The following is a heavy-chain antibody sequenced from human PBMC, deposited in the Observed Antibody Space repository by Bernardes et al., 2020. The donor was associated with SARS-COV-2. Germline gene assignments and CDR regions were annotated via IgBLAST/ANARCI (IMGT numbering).Heavy chain of an antibody. CDR2: SDPTKGGP. D-gene: IGHD6-13*01. Sequence: AAVKVSCKASGYSFSAYYMVWVRQAPGQGRAWLGWSDPTKGGPKFAQKSQGRVTLTRDTSISTAYMEPGRLRSDDTAVYYCSGDGSATGGTAFDSWGQGTLVTV. V-gene: IGHV1-2*02. J-gene: IGHJ4*02. CDR1: GYSFSAYY. CDR3: SGDGSATGGTAFDS.